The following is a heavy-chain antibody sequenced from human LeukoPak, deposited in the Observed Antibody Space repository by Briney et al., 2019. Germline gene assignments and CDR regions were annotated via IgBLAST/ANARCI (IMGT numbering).Heavy chain of an antibody. CDR2: IYYSGST. D-gene: IGHD2-15*01. CDR1: GGSISSYY. CDR3: ARTPRWGCSGGSCYLDY. J-gene: IGHJ4*02. V-gene: IGHV4-59*01. Sequence: SETLSLTCTVSGGSISSYYWSWIRQPPGKGLEWIGYIYYSGSTNYNPSLKRRVTISVDTSKNQFSLKLSSVTAADTAVYYCARTPRWGCSGGSCYLDYWGQGTLVTVSS.